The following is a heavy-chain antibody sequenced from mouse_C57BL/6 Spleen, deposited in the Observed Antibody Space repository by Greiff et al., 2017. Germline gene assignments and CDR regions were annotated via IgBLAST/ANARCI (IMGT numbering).Heavy chain of an antibody. D-gene: IGHD1-1*01. CDR2: ISSGSSTI. CDR3: AKSYYGSSPFAY. J-gene: IGHJ3*01. V-gene: IGHV5-17*01. Sequence: EVKLMESGGGLVKPGGSLKLSCAASGFTFSDYGMHWVRQAPEKGLEWVAYISSGSSTIYYADTVKGRFTISRDNAKNTLFLQMTSLRSEDTAMYYCAKSYYGSSPFAYWGQGTLVTVSA. CDR1: GFTFSDYG.